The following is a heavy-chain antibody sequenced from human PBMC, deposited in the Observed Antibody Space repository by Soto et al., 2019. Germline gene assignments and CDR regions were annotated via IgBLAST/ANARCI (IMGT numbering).Heavy chain of an antibody. CDR2: ISYDGRTK. V-gene: IGHV3-30*09. J-gene: IGHJ4*02. CDR1: GFTFSNYG. Sequence: QVQLVEFGGGVIQPGRSLRLSCAASGFTFSNYGMDWVRQAPGKGPEWVALISYDGRTKYYADSLKGRFAISRDNSNNTLYLHMNSLSAEDTAVYYGARDRGGFYGSGTSVYNFDDWGPGTLVTVSS. D-gene: IGHD3-10*01. CDR3: ARDRGGFYGSGTSVYNFDD.